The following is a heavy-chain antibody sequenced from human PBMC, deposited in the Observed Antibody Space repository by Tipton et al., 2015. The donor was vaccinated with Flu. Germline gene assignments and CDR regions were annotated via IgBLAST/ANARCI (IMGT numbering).Heavy chain of an antibody. CDR3: ASGGYYDYVWGSHLARY. D-gene: IGHD3-16*01. V-gene: IGHV4-34*01. CDR2: TNHSGST. Sequence: TLSLTCAVYGGSFSGYYWSWIRQPPGKGLEWIGETNHSGSTNYNPSLKSRVTISVDTSKNQFSLKLSSVTAADTAVYYCASGGYYDYVWGSHLARYWGQGTLVTVSS. CDR1: GGSFSGYY. J-gene: IGHJ4*02.